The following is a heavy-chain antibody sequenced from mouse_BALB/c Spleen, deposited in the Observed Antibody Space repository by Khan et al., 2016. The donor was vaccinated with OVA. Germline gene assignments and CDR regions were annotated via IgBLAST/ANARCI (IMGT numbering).Heavy chain of an antibody. Sequence: VQLQQSGADFVKPGASVKLSCTASGFNIKDTYMHWINQRPQQGLVWIGRIDPANGDVRYDPKFQDKATIAAEASSNTAYLQLSSLTSDDAAVYYCVRGAYSGLFAYWGQGTLVTVSA. CDR3: VRGAYSGLFAY. V-gene: IGHV14-3*02. CDR1: GFNIKDTY. D-gene: IGHD2-10*01. J-gene: IGHJ3*01. CDR2: IDPANGDV.